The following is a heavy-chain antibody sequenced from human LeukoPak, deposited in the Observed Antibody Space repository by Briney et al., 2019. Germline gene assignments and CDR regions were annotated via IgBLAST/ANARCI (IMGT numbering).Heavy chain of an antibody. CDR3: ARGRDWVEY. V-gene: IGHV3-53*01. D-gene: IGHD3/OR15-3a*01. CDR2: IYSGGTS. CDR1: GFTVSSNY. J-gene: IGHJ4*02. Sequence: GGSLRLSCAASGFTVSSNYMTRVRQAPGKGLEWVSIIYSGGTSYYADSVKGRFTISRDKSKSTVYLQMNSLRAEDTAVYYCARGRDWVEYWGQGTLVTVSS.